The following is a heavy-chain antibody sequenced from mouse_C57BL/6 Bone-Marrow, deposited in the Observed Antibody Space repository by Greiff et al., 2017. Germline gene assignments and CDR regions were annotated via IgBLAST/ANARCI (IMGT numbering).Heavy chain of an antibody. V-gene: IGHV1-9*01. CDR1: GYTFTGYW. CDR2: ILPGSGST. Sequence: QVQLQQSGAELMKPGASVKLSCKATGYTFTGYWIEWVKQRPGHGLEWIGEILPGSGSTNDNEKFKGKATFTADTSSNTAYMQLSSLTTEDSAIYCCASLFDYWGQGTTLTVSA. J-gene: IGHJ2*01. CDR3: ASLFDY.